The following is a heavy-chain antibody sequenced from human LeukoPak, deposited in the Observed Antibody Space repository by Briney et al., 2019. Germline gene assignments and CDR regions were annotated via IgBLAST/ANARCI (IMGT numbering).Heavy chain of an antibody. CDR2: ISYDGSNK. CDR1: GFTFSSYA. Sequence: PGRSLRLSCAASGFTFSSYAMHWVRQAPGKGLEWVAVISYDGSNKYYADSVKGRFTISRDNSKNTLYLQMNSLRAEDTAVYYCATGDFNPPTAARPLFDYWGQGTLVTVSS. CDR3: ATGDFNPPTAARPLFDY. V-gene: IGHV3-30-3*01. J-gene: IGHJ4*02. D-gene: IGHD6-6*01.